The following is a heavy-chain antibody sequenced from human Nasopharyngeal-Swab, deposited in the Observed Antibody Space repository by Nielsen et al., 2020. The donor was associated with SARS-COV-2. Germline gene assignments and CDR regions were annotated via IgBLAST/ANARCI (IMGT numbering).Heavy chain of an antibody. J-gene: IGHJ6*02. Sequence: SETLSLTCAVSGGSISSSNWWSWVRQPPGKGLEWIGEIYHSGSTNYNPSLKSRVTISVGKSKNQFSLKLSSVTAADTAVYYCARDRRGDYYYYYGMDVWGQGTTVTVSS. CDR1: GGSISSSNW. CDR3: ARDRRGDYYYYYGMDV. CDR2: IYHSGST. D-gene: IGHD2-21*02. V-gene: IGHV4-4*02.